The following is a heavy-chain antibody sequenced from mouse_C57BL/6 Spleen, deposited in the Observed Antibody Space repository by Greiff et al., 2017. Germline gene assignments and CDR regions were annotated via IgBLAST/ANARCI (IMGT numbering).Heavy chain of an antibody. V-gene: IGHV1-22*01. J-gene: IGHJ3*01. CDR1: GYTFTDYN. D-gene: IGHD1-1*01. Sequence: VQLQQSGPELVKPGASVKMSCKASGYTFTDYNMHWVKQSHGKSLEWIGYINPNNGGTSYNQKFKGKATLTVNKSSSTAYMELRSLTSEDSAVYYCARDYYGRSLFAYWGQGTLVTVSA. CDR2: INPNNGGT. CDR3: ARDYYGRSLFAY.